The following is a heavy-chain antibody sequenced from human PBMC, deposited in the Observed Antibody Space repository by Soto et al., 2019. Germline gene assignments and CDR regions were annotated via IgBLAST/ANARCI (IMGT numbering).Heavy chain of an antibody. CDR2: LVSSVEK. D-gene: IGHD6-19*01. Sequence: QVTLKESGPVLVKPTETLTLRFTVSVLSITDSELGVRWIRQPPGQPLEWLAHLVSSVEKSYRTFLKSRLAISKDASKSQIVLTMTNMAPADTSTYSCARRHLAVAVSPWFDPWGQGIPVTVSS. J-gene: IGHJ5*02. CDR1: VLSITDSELG. CDR3: ARRHLAVAVSPWFDP. V-gene: IGHV2-26*01.